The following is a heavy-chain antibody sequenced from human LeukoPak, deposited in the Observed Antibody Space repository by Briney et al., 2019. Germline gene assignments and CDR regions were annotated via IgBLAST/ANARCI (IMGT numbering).Heavy chain of an antibody. V-gene: IGHV3-23*01. J-gene: IGHJ6*02. D-gene: IGHD6-13*01. Sequence: GGSLRLSCAASGFILSSYSMSWVRQAPGMGLEWVSVITGSGGNTYYADSVKGRFTISKDNSKNTVYLQMSSLRVDDTAVYYCAKAASSSWPSYYYGMDVWGQGTTVTVSS. CDR3: AKAASSSWPSYYYGMDV. CDR2: ITGSGGNT. CDR1: GFILSSYS.